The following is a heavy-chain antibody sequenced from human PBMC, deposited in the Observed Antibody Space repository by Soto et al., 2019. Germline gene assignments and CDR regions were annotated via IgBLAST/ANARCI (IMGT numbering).Heavy chain of an antibody. CDR1: GYTFTSYY. J-gene: IGHJ4*01. CDR2: INPSGGYT. V-gene: IGHV1-46*03. Sequence: ASVKVSCKASGYTFTSYYMNWVRQAPGQGLEWLGIINPSGGYTTYAKRILGRVTLTSDTSTSTVHFELGSLTSEDTAVYYCARGGGIVVVTAPYDHWG. CDR3: ARGGGIVVVTAPYDH. D-gene: IGHD2-21*02.